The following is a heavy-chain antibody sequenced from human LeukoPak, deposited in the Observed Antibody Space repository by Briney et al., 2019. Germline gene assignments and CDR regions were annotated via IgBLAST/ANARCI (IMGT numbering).Heavy chain of an antibody. Sequence: SETPSLTCTVSGGSISSGGYYWSWIRQHPGKGLEWIGYIYYSGSTYYNPSLKSRVTISVDTSKNQFSLKLSSVIAADTAVYYCARESVYDFWSGYSEGFWFDPWGQGTLVTVSS. D-gene: IGHD3-3*01. CDR3: ARESVYDFWSGYSEGFWFDP. V-gene: IGHV4-31*03. J-gene: IGHJ5*02. CDR1: GGSISSGGYY. CDR2: IYYSGST.